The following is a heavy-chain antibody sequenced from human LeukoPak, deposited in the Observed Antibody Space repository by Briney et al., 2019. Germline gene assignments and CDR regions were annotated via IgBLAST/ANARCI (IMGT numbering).Heavy chain of an antibody. J-gene: IGHJ4*02. Sequence: PSETLSLTCTVSGGSISSGGYYWSWIRQPPGKGLEWIGYIYHSGSTYYNPSLKSRVTISVDRSKNQFSLKLSSVTAADTAVYYCARGGAAAFDYWGQGTLVTVSS. V-gene: IGHV4-30-2*01. CDR1: GGSISSGGYY. D-gene: IGHD6-13*01. CDR3: ARGGAAAFDY. CDR2: IYHSGST.